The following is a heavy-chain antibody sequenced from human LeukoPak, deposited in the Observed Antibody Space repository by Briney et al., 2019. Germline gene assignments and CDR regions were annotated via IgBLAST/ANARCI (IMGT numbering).Heavy chain of an antibody. CDR1: GSSISDNYY. Sequence: PSKTLSLTCTIFGSSISDNYYWGWIRRPPGKGLEWIGSVYHSGSTYYNPSLKSRVTLSVDTSNNHFSLKLRSVTAADTAVYYCARHNYYHFWSTLNWFDPWGQGTLVTVSS. D-gene: IGHD3-3*01. J-gene: IGHJ5*02. CDR2: VYHSGST. CDR3: ARHNYYHFWSTLNWFDP. V-gene: IGHV4-38-2*02.